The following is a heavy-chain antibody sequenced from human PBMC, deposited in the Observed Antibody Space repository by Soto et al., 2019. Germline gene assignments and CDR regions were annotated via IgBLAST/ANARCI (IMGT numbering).Heavy chain of an antibody. CDR2: IDWDDDK. D-gene: IGHD6-13*01. V-gene: IGHV2-70*11. Sequence: SGPTLVNPTQTLTLTYTFSGFSLSTSGMCVSWIRQPPGKALEWLARIDWDDDKYYSTSLKTRLTISKDTSKNQVVLTMTNMDPVDTATYYCARISIAAAGGNSMDVPSQGTTDIGSS. CDR1: GFSLSTSGMC. J-gene: IGHJ6*02. CDR3: ARISIAAAGGNSMDV.